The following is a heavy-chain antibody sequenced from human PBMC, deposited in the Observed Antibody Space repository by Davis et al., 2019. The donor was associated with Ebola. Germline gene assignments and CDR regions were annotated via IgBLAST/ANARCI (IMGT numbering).Heavy chain of an antibody. V-gene: IGHV1-18*01. CDR1: GYTFTSYG. CDR3: ARDLGTVTTRGDY. Sequence: ASVKVSCKASGYTFTSYGISWVRQAPGQGLEWMGWISAYNGNTNYAQKLQGRVTITADKSTSTAYMELSSLRSEDTAVYYCARDLGTVTTRGDYWGQGTLVTVSS. D-gene: IGHD4-17*01. CDR2: ISAYNGNT. J-gene: IGHJ4*02.